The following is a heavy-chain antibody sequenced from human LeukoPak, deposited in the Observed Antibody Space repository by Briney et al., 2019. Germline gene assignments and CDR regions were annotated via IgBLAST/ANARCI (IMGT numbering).Heavy chain of an antibody. CDR2: INPNSGGT. V-gene: IGHV1-2*02. CDR1: GYTFTGYY. CDR3: ARPGYCNSYSCEGLDY. Sequence: ASVKVSCKASGYTFTGYYMHWVRQAPGQGLEWMGWINPNSGGTNYAQKFQGRVTMTRDTSISTAYMELSRLRSDDTAVYYCARPGYCNSYSCEGLDYWGQGTLVTVSS. D-gene: IGHD2/OR15-2a*01. J-gene: IGHJ4*02.